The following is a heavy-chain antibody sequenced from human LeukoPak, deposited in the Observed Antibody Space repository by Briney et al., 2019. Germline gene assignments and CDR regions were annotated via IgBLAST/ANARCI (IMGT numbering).Heavy chain of an antibody. D-gene: IGHD5-18*01. Sequence: ASVKVSCKASGYTFTGYYMHWVRQAPGQGLEWMGWINPNSGGTNYAQKFQGRVTMTRDTSISTAYMELSRLRSDDTAVYYCARDTAMITYWFDPWGQGTLVTVSS. CDR2: INPNSGGT. V-gene: IGHV1-2*02. J-gene: IGHJ5*02. CDR1: GYTFTGYY. CDR3: ARDTAMITYWFDP.